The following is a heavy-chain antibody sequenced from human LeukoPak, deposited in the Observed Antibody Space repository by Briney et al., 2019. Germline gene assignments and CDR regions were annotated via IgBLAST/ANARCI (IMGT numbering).Heavy chain of an antibody. J-gene: IGHJ4*02. D-gene: IGHD5-18*01. CDR3: ATAGYSYGPTFDY. V-gene: IGHV1-24*01. CDR2: FDPEDGET. CDR1: GYTLTELS. Sequence: ASVKVSCKVSGYTLTELSMHWVRQAPGKGLEWMGGFDPEDGETIYAQKFQGRVTMTEDTSTDTACMELSSLRSEDTAVYYCATAGYSYGPTFDYWGQGTLVTVSS.